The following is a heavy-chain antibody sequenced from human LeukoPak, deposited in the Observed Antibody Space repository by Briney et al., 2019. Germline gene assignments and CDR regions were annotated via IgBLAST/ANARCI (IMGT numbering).Heavy chain of an antibody. J-gene: IGHJ4*02. D-gene: IGHD3-10*01. CDR3: AKGGDRSFDY. V-gene: IGHV4-39*01. CDR2: IYYSGST. Sequence: SETLSLTCTVSGGPISTTDDYWGWIRQPPGKGLEWIGSIYYSGSTYYNPSLKSRVTISVDTSKNQFSLKLSSVTAADTAVYYCAKGGDRSFDYWGQGTLVTVSS. CDR1: GGPISTTDDY.